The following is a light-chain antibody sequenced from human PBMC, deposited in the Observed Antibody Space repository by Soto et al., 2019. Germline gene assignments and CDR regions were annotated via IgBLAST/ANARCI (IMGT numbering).Light chain of an antibody. V-gene: IGKV1-39*01. CDR3: QQSYSTPYT. CDR1: QSISNF. Sequence: DIQMTQSPSSLSVSVGDRVIITCRASQSISNFLHWYQQAPGKAPKLLIYASSNLQSGIPSRFSGSGSGTDFSLTISSLQPEDFETYYCQQSYSTPYTFGQGTKLEIK. CDR2: ASS. J-gene: IGKJ2*01.